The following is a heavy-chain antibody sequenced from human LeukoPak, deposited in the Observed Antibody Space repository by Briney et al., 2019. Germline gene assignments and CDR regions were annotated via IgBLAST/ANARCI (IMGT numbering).Heavy chain of an antibody. Sequence: GASVKVSCKASGYTFGNFDINWVRQAPGQGLEWMGWINPNSGGTNYAQKFQGRVTMTRDTSISTAYMELSRLRSDDTAVYYCATGYSSSWYSNPFDYWGQGTLVTVSS. CDR1: GYTFGNFD. D-gene: IGHD6-13*01. CDR3: ATGYSSSWYSNPFDY. J-gene: IGHJ4*02. V-gene: IGHV1-2*02. CDR2: INPNSGGT.